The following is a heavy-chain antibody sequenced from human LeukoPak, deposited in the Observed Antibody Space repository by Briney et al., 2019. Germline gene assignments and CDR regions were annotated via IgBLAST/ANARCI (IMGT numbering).Heavy chain of an antibody. Sequence: KAGGSLRLSYETCGYTFTSYWISWVRQMPGRGLDWMGRIDPSNSQTNYNPSFRGHITISVDKSITTAYLQWSSLKASDTAIYYCARRNRDEDICLDLWGRGTVVTVSS. D-gene: IGHD5-24*01. CDR3: ARRNRDEDICLDL. J-gene: IGHJ2*01. V-gene: IGHV5-10-1*01. CDR2: IDPSNSQT. CDR1: GYTFTSYW.